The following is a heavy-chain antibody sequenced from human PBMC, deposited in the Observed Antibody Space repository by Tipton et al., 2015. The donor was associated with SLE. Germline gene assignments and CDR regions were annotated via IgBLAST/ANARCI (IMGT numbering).Heavy chain of an antibody. D-gene: IGHD3-3*01. CDR1: GYTFTNYD. J-gene: IGHJ4*02. Sequence: QLVQSGAEVKKPGASVKVSCKASGYTFTNYDINWVRLAPGQGLEWMGWISVYNGKTNYAQKLQGRVTMTTDTSTSTAYMELRSLRSDDTAVYYCALNYYDFWSGYYAYWGQGTLVTVSS. V-gene: IGHV1-18*01. CDR3: ALNYYDFWSGYYAY. CDR2: ISVYNGKT.